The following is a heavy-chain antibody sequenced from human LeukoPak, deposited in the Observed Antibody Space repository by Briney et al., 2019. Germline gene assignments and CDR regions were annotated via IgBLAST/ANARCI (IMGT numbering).Heavy chain of an antibody. Sequence: PGGSLRLSCAASGFNFNDHYMSWIRQAPGKGLEWVAYISSSSSSTYYADSVRGRFTITRDNAKKSLSLYLQMNGLRVDDSAVYYCVRSITGGYTSFDLWGQGTTVTVSS. CDR3: VRSITGGYTSFDL. CDR2: ISSSSSST. D-gene: IGHD2-8*02. CDR1: GFNFNDHY. J-gene: IGHJ3*01. V-gene: IGHV3-11*04.